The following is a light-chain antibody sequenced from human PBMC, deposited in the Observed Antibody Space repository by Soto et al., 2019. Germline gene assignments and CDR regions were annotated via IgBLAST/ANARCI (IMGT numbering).Light chain of an antibody. J-gene: IGKJ4*01. CDR2: WAS. Sequence: DIVMTQSPDSLTVSLGGRATINCRSSQSVLYSSNNKNYLAWYQQKAGQPPRLLINWASTRDSGVPDRFSGSGSGTDFTLTISSLQAEDAAVYSRQQYFRTPITFGGGTKVDIK. CDR1: QSVLYSSNNKNY. CDR3: QQYFRTPIT. V-gene: IGKV4-1*01.